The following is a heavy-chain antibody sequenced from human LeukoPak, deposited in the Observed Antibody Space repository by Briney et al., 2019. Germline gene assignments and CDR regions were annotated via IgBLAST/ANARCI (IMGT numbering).Heavy chain of an antibody. Sequence: PSETLSLTCAVSGGSISSGGYSWSWIRQPPGKGLEWIGYIYHSGSTNYNPSLKSRVTISVDTSKNQFSLKLSSVTAADTAVYYCARTANYDLAAVTWFDPWGQGTLVTVSS. J-gene: IGHJ5*02. CDR2: IYHSGST. D-gene: IGHD3-3*01. V-gene: IGHV4-30-2*02. CDR3: ARTANYDLAAVTWFDP. CDR1: GGSISSGGYS.